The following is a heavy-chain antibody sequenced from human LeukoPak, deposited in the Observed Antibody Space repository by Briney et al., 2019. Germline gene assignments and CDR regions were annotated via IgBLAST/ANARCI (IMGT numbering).Heavy chain of an antibody. V-gene: IGHV4-39*01. CDR3: ARSPAYCGGDCPTGGAFDI. D-gene: IGHD2-21*02. CDR2: IYYSGST. CDR1: GGSINNNNDY. J-gene: IGHJ3*02. Sequence: SETLSLTCTVSGGSINNNNDYWGWIRQPPGKGLEWIGTIYYSGSTYYNPSLKSRVTISVDTSKNQFSLKLSSVTAADTALYYCARSPAYCGGDCPTGGAFDIWGQGTTVTVSS.